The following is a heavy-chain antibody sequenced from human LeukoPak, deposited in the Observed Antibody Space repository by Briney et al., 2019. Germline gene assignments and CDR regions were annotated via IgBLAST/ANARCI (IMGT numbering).Heavy chain of an antibody. Sequence: PGGSLRLSCAASEFSVGSNYMTWVRQAPGKELVWVARIESDGRRTTYAESVKGRFTISRDNAKNTLYLEMNSLRVEDTAVYYCARDWYHAIDYWGQGTLVTVSS. J-gene: IGHJ4*02. CDR1: EFSVGSNY. CDR3: ARDWYHAIDY. CDR2: IESDGRRT. V-gene: IGHV3-74*03. D-gene: IGHD2-2*01.